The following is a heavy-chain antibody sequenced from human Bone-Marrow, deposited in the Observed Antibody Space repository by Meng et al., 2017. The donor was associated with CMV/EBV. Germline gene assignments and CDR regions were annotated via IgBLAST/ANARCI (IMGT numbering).Heavy chain of an antibody. CDR3: AKDGGSGHSWLDP. J-gene: IGHJ5*02. CDR1: GFTFNTYG. Sequence: GESLKISCAASGFTFNTYGMNWVRQVPGKGLEWVAVIWFDGRYEYYADSVKGRFTISRDNSNNTLYLLMNSLRAEDTAVYYCAKDGGSGHSWLDPWGQGTRVTVSS. D-gene: IGHD3-10*01. V-gene: IGHV3-33*06. CDR2: IWFDGRYE.